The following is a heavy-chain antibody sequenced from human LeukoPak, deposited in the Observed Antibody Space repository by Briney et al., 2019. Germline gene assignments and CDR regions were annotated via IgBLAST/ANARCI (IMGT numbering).Heavy chain of an antibody. J-gene: IGHJ4*02. V-gene: IGHV3-30-3*01. CDR2: ISYDGSNK. CDR3: ARGARSSGYYYGPLY. CDR1: GFTFSTYS. Sequence: GGSLRLSCAASGFTFSTYSMHWLRQAPGKGLEWVAVISYDGSNKYYSDSVKGRFTSSRDNSKNTVFLQMNNLRGDDTAMYYCARGARSSGYYYGPLYWGQGTLVAVSS. D-gene: IGHD3-22*01.